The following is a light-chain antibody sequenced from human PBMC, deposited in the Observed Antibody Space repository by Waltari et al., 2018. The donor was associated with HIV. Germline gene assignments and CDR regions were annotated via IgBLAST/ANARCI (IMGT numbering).Light chain of an antibody. V-gene: IGKV4-1*01. Sequence: DFVMTKSPDSLAVSLGERAAINCESSQNVLYDSNNKNYLAWYQQKPGQPPKLLIYWASTRQSGVPDRFSGSGSGTDFTLTISSLQAEDVAVYYCQQYYSTPPTFGQGTKVEIK. CDR3: QQYYSTPPT. J-gene: IGKJ1*01. CDR2: WAS. CDR1: QNVLYDSNNKNY.